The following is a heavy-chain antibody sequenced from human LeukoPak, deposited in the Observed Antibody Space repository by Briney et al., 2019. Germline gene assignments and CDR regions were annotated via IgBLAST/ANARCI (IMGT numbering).Heavy chain of an antibody. V-gene: IGHV3-48*02. Sequence: PGGSLRLSCAASAFSFSTYSMNWVWQAPRQGLERDSYVSSCSRTTYYADSVRGRFTISRDNAKNSLYLQMNSLRDEDTAVYYCARDKHDSSGYYTPTCFDHWGQGTLVTVSS. J-gene: IGHJ4*02. CDR1: AFSFSTYS. CDR3: ARDKHDSSGYYTPTCFDH. D-gene: IGHD3-22*01. CDR2: VSSCSRTT.